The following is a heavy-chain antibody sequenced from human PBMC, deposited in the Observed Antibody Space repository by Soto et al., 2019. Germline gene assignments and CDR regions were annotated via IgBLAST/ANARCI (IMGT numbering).Heavy chain of an antibody. V-gene: IGHV1-69*13. J-gene: IGHJ4*02. CDR2: IIPIFGTA. CDR1: GGTFSSYA. Sequence: SVKVSCKASGGTFSSYAISWVRQAPGQGPEWMGGIIPIFGTANYAQKFQGRVTITADESTSTAYMELSSLRSEDTAVYYCARLADYDILTGHTQGSDYRGQGTLVTVSS. D-gene: IGHD3-9*01. CDR3: ARLADYDILTGHTQGSDY.